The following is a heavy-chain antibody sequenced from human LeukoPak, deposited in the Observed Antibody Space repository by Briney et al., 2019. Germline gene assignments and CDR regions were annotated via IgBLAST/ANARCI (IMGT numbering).Heavy chain of an antibody. CDR2: INHSGST. CDR3: ARVYSSGRSGWFDP. CDR1: GGSLSDYY. Sequence: PSETLSLTCAVYGGSLSDYYWSWIRQPPGKGLEWIGEINHSGSTNYNPSRKSRVIISVDTSKNQFSLKLNSVTAADTAVYYCARVYSSGRSGWFDPWGQGTLVTVSS. J-gene: IGHJ5*02. V-gene: IGHV4-34*01. D-gene: IGHD6-19*01.